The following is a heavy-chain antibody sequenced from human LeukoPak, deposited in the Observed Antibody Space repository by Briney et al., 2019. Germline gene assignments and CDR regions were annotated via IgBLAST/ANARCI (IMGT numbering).Heavy chain of an antibody. CDR3: ARSIVVVPAAIALAHRYYYYYMDV. CDR2: IYYSGST. CDR1: GGSITSYY. V-gene: IGHV4-59*12. J-gene: IGHJ6*03. Sequence: PSETLSLTCTVPGGSITSYYWGWFRQPPGKGLEWIGYIYYSGSTNYNPSLKSRVTISVDTSKNQFSLKLNSVTAADTAVYYCARSIVVVPAAIALAHRYYYYYMDVWGKGTTVTVSS. D-gene: IGHD2-2*02.